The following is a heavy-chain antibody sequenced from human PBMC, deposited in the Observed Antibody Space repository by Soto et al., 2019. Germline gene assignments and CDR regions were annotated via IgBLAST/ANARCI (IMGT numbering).Heavy chain of an antibody. CDR1: GGTSSNYV. V-gene: IGHV1-69*01. D-gene: IGHD3-10*01. Sequence: QVQLVQSGTEVKKPGSSAKVSCKASGGTSSNYVISWVRQAPGQGLEWMGGIIPLFGTTDYAKKFQGRIAITADESTTTVYMDLSSLRFQDTGVYFCEIDVGSGDLSVVWAQGTTVIVSS. CDR3: EIDVGSGDLSVV. J-gene: IGHJ6*02. CDR2: IIPLFGTT.